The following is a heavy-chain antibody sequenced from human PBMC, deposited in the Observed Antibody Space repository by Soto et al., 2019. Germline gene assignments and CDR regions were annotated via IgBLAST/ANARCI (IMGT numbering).Heavy chain of an antibody. CDR3: ARGRADYGAYVDY. J-gene: IGHJ4*02. CDR2: MNPNSGNT. Sequence: ASVKVSCKASEYAFTSYDINWVRQAAGQGLEWMGWMNPNSGNTGYAQKFQGRVTMTRDTSINTAYMELSSLRSGDTAVYYCARGRADYGAYVDYWGQGTLVTVSS. V-gene: IGHV1-8*01. CDR1: EYAFTSYD. D-gene: IGHD4-17*01.